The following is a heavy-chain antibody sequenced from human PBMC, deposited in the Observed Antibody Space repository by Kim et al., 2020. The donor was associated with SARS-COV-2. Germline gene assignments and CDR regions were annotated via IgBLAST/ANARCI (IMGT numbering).Heavy chain of an antibody. V-gene: IGHV3-33*08. J-gene: IGHJ4*02. CDR1: GFTFSSYG. D-gene: IGHD6-19*01. Sequence: GGSLRLSCAASGFTFSSYGMHWVRQAPGKGLEWVAVIWYDGSNKYYADSVKGRFTISRDNSKNTLYLQMNSLRAEDTAVYYCARDLLSSGLAGWGQGTLVTVSS. CDR2: IWYDGSNK. CDR3: ARDLLSSGLAG.